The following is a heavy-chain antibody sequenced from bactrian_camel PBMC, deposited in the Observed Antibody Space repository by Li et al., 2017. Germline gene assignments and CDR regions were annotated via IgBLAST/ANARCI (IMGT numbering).Heavy chain of an antibody. CDR1: GNTYSATY. Sequence: HVQLVESGGGSVQTGSSLTLPCIESGNTYSATYIGWFRQSPGKQREGVAILYFRGSSVHGDTTYYPDSVKGRFTISRDNAKNTLYLQMNSLKPEDTGTYYCAAAGPYSGSWFAIVCAETEYNYWGQGTQVTVS. V-gene: IGHV3S54*01. D-gene: IGHD2*01. CDR2: LYFRGSSVHGDTT. J-gene: IGHJ4*01. CDR3: AAAGPYSGSWFAIVCAETEYNY.